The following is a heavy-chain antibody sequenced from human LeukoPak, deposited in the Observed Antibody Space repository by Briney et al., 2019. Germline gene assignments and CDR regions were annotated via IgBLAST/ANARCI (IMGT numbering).Heavy chain of an antibody. CDR3: ARDRRALEMAWDAFDI. Sequence: GGSLRLSCAASGFTFSSYGMHWVRQAPGKGLEWVAFIRYDGSNEYYADSVKGRFTISRDNSKNTLYLQMNSLRAEDTAVYYCARDRRALEMAWDAFDIWGQGTMVTVSS. V-gene: IGHV3-30*02. J-gene: IGHJ3*02. CDR2: IRYDGSNE. CDR1: GFTFSSYG. D-gene: IGHD5-24*01.